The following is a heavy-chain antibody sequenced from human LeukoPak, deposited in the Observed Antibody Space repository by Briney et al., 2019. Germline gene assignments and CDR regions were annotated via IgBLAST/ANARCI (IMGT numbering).Heavy chain of an antibody. V-gene: IGHV3-11*01. D-gene: IGHD6-19*01. J-gene: IGHJ3*02. Sequence: GGSPRLSCAASGFTFSDYYMSWIRQAPGKGLEWVSYISSSGSTIYYADSVKGRFTISRGNAKNSLYLQMNSLRAEDTAVYYCARDRYSSGWYNPLDAFDIWGQGTMVTVSS. CDR3: ARDRYSSGWYNPLDAFDI. CDR2: ISSSGSTI. CDR1: GFTFSDYY.